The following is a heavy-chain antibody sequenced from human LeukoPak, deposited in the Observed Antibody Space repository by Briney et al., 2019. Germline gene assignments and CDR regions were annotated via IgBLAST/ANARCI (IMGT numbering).Heavy chain of an antibody. V-gene: IGHV5-51*01. Sequence: GESLKISCKGSGYSFTNYWIGWVRQMPGKGLEWMGIISPGDSDTRYNPSFQGQVTISADKSISTAYLQWSSLKASDTAIYYCATSESQTRFDYWGQGTPVTVSS. CDR3: ATSESQTRFDY. J-gene: IGHJ4*02. D-gene: IGHD1/OR15-1a*01. CDR1: GYSFTNYW. CDR2: ISPGDSDT.